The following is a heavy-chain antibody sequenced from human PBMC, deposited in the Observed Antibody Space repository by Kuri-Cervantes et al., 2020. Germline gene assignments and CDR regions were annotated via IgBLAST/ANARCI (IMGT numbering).Heavy chain of an antibody. V-gene: IGHV3-53*01. CDR3: AKRVFPNNYFDY. D-gene: IGHD2/OR15-2a*01. Sequence: GESLKISCAAAGFTVSSNYIRWVRQAPGKGLEWVSSIYSGGRTYYAGSVKGRFTISRHNSKNTLYLQMNSLRAEDTAVYYCAKRVFPNNYFDYWGQGTLVTVSS. CDR2: IYSGGRT. CDR1: GFTVSSNY. J-gene: IGHJ4*02.